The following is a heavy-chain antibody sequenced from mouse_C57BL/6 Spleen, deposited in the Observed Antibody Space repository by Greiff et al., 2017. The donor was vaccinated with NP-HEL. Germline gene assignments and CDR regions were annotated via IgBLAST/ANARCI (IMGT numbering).Heavy chain of an antibody. CDR3: TRRLPSNPYAMDY. Sequence: QVQLKQSGAELVRPGASVTLSCKASGYTFTDYEMHWVKQTPVHGLEWIGAIDPETGGTAYNQKFKGKAILTADKSSSTAYMELRSLTSEDSAVYYCTRRLPSNPYAMDYWGQGTSVTVSS. V-gene: IGHV1-15*01. CDR2: IDPETGGT. D-gene: IGHD2-10*02. CDR1: GYTFTDYE. J-gene: IGHJ4*01.